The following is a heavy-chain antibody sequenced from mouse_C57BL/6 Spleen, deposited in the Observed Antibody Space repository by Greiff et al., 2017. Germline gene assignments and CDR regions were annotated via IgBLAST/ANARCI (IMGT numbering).Heavy chain of an antibody. V-gene: IGHV3-6*01. D-gene: IGHD3-2*02. CDR1: GYSITSGYY. J-gene: IGHJ2*01. Sequence: ESGPGLVKPSQSLSLTCSVTGYSITSGYYWNWIRQFPGNKLEWMGYISYDGSNNYNPSLKNRISITRDTSKNQFFLKLNSVTTEDTATYYCAREGTAQAPFDYWGQGTTLTVSS. CDR3: AREGTAQAPFDY. CDR2: ISYDGSN.